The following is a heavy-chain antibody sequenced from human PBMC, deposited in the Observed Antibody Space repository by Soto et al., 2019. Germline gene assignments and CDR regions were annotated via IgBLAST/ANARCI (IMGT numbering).Heavy chain of an antibody. CDR1: GFTFNTYG. V-gene: IGHV3-23*01. Sequence: GGSLRLSCAASGFTFNTYGMTWVRQAPGKGLEWVSIISSSGDGTYYVDSVKGRFTISRDNSRNTLNLQMNSLRAEDTAVYYCAKDLYSSETYTYYCGMDVWGQGTTVTVSS. CDR2: ISSSGDGT. CDR3: AKDLYSSETYTYYCGMDV. J-gene: IGHJ6*02. D-gene: IGHD3-10*01.